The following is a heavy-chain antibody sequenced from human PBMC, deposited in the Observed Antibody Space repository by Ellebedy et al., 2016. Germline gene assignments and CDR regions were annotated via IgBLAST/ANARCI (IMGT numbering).Heavy chain of an antibody. CDR2: INTANGNT. V-gene: IGHV1-3*04. CDR1: GYTFTKYA. Sequence: ASVKVSCKASGYTFTKYALHWVRQAPGQRLEWMGCINTANGNTKYSQKFQGRVTFTRDTSATMAFMELSSLTSEDTAVYFCVRDRVAGGGVVPHWGQGTQVTVSS. CDR3: VRDRVAGGGVVPH. D-gene: IGHD6-13*01. J-gene: IGHJ4*02.